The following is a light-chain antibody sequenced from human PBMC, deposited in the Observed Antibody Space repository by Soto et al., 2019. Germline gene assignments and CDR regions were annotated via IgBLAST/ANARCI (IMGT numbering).Light chain of an antibody. V-gene: IGKV2-30*01. CDR1: QSLVYTDGNTY. Sequence: DVVMTQSPLSLPVTLGQPASISCRSSQSLVYTDGNTYLSWFQQRPGQSPRRLIYRVSNRDSGVPDRFSGSGSGTDFTLTISRLEAADVGVYYCMLGTHWPLTFGGGTKVDIK. CDR2: RVS. CDR3: MLGTHWPLT. J-gene: IGKJ4*01.